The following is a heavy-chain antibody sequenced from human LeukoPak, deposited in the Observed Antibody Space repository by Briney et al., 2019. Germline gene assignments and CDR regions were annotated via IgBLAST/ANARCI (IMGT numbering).Heavy chain of an antibody. D-gene: IGHD5-12*01. J-gene: IGHJ5*01. V-gene: IGHV1-46*01. CDR1: GYTFTSYY. CDR3: ARAPFRPGRRYNGNEFDS. CDR2: INPSGGST. Sequence: ASVKVSCKASGYTFTSYYMHWVRQAPGQGLERVGIINPSGGSTSYAQKFQGRDTMTRHTSISTAYMELTSLRSEDTAVYYCARAPFRPGRRYNGNEFDSWGAGTLVTVSS.